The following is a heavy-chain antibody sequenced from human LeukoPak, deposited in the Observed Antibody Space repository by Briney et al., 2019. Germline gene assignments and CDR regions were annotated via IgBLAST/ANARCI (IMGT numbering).Heavy chain of an antibody. Sequence: PGGSLRLSCAASGFTFSSYWMSWVRQAPGKGLEWVANIKQDGSEKYYVDSVKGRFTISRDNSKSTVYLQMNSLIPDDTAVYFCAKAEAREILRAVGLEEYLQYWGQGTLVTVSS. CDR3: AKAEAREILRAVGLEEYLQY. J-gene: IGHJ1*01. CDR2: IKQDGSEK. D-gene: IGHD3-10*01. CDR1: GFTFSSYW. V-gene: IGHV3-7*01.